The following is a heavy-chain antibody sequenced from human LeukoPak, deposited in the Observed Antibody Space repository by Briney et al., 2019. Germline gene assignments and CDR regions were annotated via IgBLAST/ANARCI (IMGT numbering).Heavy chain of an antibody. J-gene: IGHJ5*02. D-gene: IGHD5-18*01. V-gene: IGHV4-34*01. CDR3: ARFVDTAMARRARKNNWFDP. CDR1: GGSFSGYY. Sequence: SETLSLTCAVYGGSFSGYYWSWIRQPPGKGLEWTGEINHSGSTNYNPSLKSRVTISVDTSKNQFSLKLSSVTAADTAVYYCARFVDTAMARRARKNNWFDPWGQGTLVTVSS. CDR2: INHSGST.